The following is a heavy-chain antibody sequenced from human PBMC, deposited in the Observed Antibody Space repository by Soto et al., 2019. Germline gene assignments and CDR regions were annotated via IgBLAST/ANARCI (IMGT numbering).Heavy chain of an antibody. J-gene: IGHJ6*02. V-gene: IGHV3-11*01. D-gene: IGHD3-22*01. CDR1: GFTFSDYY. CDR2: ISSSGSTI. Sequence: GGSLRLSCAASGFTFSDYYMSWIRQAPGKGLEWVSYISSSGSTIYYADSVKGRFTISRDNAKNSLYLQMNSLRAEDTAVYYCARGATDKYYYDSSGSYGMDVWGQGTTVTVSS. CDR3: ARGATDKYYYDSSGSYGMDV.